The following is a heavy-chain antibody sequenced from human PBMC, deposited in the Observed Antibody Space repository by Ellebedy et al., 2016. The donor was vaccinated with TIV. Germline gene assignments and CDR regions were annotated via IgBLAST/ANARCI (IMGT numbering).Heavy chain of an antibody. CDR3: AANLNGDSPSGDY. Sequence: AASVKVSCKASGFTFIRSAMQWVRLARGQRLEWIGWIAVGSGNTNYAQKFQDRVTITRDMSTGTAYMDLTRLTSDDTAVYFCAANLNGDSPSGDYWGRGTLITVSS. J-gene: IGHJ4*02. CDR1: GFTFIRSA. CDR2: IAVGSGNT. D-gene: IGHD4-17*01. V-gene: IGHV1-58*02.